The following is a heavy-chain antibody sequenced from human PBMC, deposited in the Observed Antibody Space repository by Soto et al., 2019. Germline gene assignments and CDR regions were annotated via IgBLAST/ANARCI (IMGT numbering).Heavy chain of an antibody. D-gene: IGHD4-4*01. V-gene: IGHV3-33*01. Sequence: QVQLVESGGGVVQPGRSLRLSCAASGFTFSSYGMHWVRQAPGKGLEWVAGIWCDGSNKYYADSVKGRFTISRDNSKNRQNPQITLLMPEDTAVYECARDCSYYSEIPPYDLDFWGQGTLVTVSS. CDR1: GFTFSSYG. J-gene: IGHJ4*02. CDR2: IWCDGSNK. CDR3: ARDCSYYSEIPPYDLDF.